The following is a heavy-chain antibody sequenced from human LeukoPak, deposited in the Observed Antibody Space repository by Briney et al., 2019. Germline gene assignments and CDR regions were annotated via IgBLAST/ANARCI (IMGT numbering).Heavy chain of an antibody. CDR2: IYYSGST. CDR3: ARPLGYCSSTSCHAASWFDP. J-gene: IGHJ5*02. CDR1: GGSISSYY. D-gene: IGHD2-2*01. Sequence: SETLSLICTVAGGSISSYYWSWIRQPPGKGLEGIGYIYYSGSTNYKPYLKSRVTIAVDTSKNQFSLKLGSVTAADTVVYYCARPLGYCSSTSCHAASWFDPWGQGTLVTVSS. V-gene: IGHV4-59*08.